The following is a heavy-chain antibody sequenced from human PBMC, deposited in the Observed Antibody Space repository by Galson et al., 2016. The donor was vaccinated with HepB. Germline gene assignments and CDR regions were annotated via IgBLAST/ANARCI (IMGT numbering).Heavy chain of an antibody. V-gene: IGHV3-43*01. CDR3: AKLYGYHPPFDH. Sequence: SLRLSCAASGFTFDDYTMHWVRQAPGKDLVWVSLISRDGCSTYYAGSVRGRFTFSRDNTKNSLFLQMNSLRTEDTALYYCAKLYGYHPPFDHWGQGTLVTVSS. CDR2: ISRDGCST. CDR1: GFTFDDYT. J-gene: IGHJ4*02. D-gene: IGHD2-2*01.